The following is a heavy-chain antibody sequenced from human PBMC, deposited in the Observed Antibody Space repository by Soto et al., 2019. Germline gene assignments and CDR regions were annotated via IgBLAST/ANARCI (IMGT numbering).Heavy chain of an antibody. CDR1: GGSISSGGYY. Sequence: TLSLTFTVSGGSISSGGYYWSGIRQHPGKGLEWIGYIYYSGSTYYNPSLKSRVTISVDTSKNQFSLKLSSVTAADTAVYYCARVSVGEWRFDPWGQGTLVTVSS. D-gene: IGHD2-15*01. V-gene: IGHV4-31*03. J-gene: IGHJ5*02. CDR3: ARVSVGEWRFDP. CDR2: IYYSGST.